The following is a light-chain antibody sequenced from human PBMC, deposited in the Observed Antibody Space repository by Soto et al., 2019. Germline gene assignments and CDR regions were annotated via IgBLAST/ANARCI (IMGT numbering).Light chain of an antibody. CDR3: KHYGSSPKT. J-gene: IGKJ1*01. V-gene: IGKV3-20*01. Sequence: EKVLTQSPGTLSLSPGEIATLSCRASQSFNSIYLAWYQQKPGQAPRLLIYGASNRATGIPDRFSGSGSGTDFTLTISRLEPEDFAVYYCKHYGSSPKTFGQGTKVDI. CDR1: QSFNSIY. CDR2: GAS.